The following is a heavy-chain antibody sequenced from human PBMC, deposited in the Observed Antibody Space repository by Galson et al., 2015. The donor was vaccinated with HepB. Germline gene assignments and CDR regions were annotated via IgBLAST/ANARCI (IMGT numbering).Heavy chain of an antibody. Sequence: SLRLSCAASGFTFSRYDIHWVRQAPGKGLEWVALISYDGSGEYYADSVKGRFIISRDNSKNTLYLQMNSLRAEDTAVYYCAKRAQYSSTWGRTRFASYFDMDVWGQGTTVTVSS. CDR1: GFTFSRYD. D-gene: IGHD6-13*01. J-gene: IGHJ6*02. V-gene: IGHV3-30*18. CDR2: ISYDGSGE. CDR3: AKRAQYSSTWGRTRFASYFDMDV.